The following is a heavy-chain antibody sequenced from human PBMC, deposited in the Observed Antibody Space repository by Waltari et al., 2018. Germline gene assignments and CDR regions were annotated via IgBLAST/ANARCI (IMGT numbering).Heavy chain of an antibody. Sequence: EVQLVQSGAEVKTPGESLKISCKGSGYSFTSYWIGWVRQMPGKGLEWMGIIYPGDSDTRYSPSFQGQVTISADKSISTAYLQWSSLKASDTAMYYCARLSRLGELSLFGFDYWGQGTLVTVSS. J-gene: IGHJ4*02. D-gene: IGHD3-16*02. V-gene: IGHV5-51*01. CDR2: IYPGDSDT. CDR1: GYSFTSYW. CDR3: ARLSRLGELSLFGFDY.